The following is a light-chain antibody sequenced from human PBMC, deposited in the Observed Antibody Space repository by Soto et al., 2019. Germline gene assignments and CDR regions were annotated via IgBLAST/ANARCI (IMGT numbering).Light chain of an antibody. CDR2: SNN. CDR3: AAWDDSLSGYV. Sequence: QSVLTQPASASRTPGQMVTITCSGSSSNIGTNTVNWYQQLPGTAPKLLIYSNNQRPSGVPDRFSGSKSGTSASLAISGLQSEDEADYYCAAWDDSLSGYVFGSGTKVTVL. V-gene: IGLV1-44*01. CDR1: SSNIGTNT. J-gene: IGLJ1*01.